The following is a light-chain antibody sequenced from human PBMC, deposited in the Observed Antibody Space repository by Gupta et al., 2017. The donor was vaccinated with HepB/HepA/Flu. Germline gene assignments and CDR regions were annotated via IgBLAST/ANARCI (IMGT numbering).Light chain of an antibody. V-gene: IGKV3-11*01. CDR1: QSVSSY. CDR3: QQRSNWPPGYT. Sequence: EIVLTQSPATLSLSPGERATLSCRASQSVSSYLAWYQQKPGQSPRLLIYDASNRATGITARFTGSEAGTDFTLTISSLEPEDFAVYYCQQRSNWPPGYTFGQGTKLEIK. CDR2: DAS. J-gene: IGKJ2*01.